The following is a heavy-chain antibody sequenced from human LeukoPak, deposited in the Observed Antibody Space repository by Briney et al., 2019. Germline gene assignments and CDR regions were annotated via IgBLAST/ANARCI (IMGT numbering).Heavy chain of an antibody. D-gene: IGHD4-11*01. Sequence: GGSLRLSCAASGFTFSSYSMNWVRQAPGKGLEWVSSISSSSSYIYYADSVKGRFTISRDNAKNSLYLQMNSLRAEDTAVYYCARATVTTGVPFDYYYYYYMDVWGKGTTVTVSS. V-gene: IGHV3-21*01. CDR3: ARATVTTGVPFDYYYYYYMDV. CDR2: ISSSSSYI. CDR1: GFTFSSYS. J-gene: IGHJ6*03.